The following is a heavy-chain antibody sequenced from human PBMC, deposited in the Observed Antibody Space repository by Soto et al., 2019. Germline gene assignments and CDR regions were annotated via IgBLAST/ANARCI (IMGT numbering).Heavy chain of an antibody. CDR3: ARVGGVVRGVFDY. CDR2: IYYSGST. Sequence: PWETLSLTCTVSGGSISSGDYYWSWIRQPPGKGLEWIGYIYYSGSTYYNPSLKSRVTISVDTSKNQFSLKLSSVTAADTAVYYCARVGGVVRGVFDYWGQGTLVTVSS. V-gene: IGHV4-30-4*01. J-gene: IGHJ4*02. D-gene: IGHD3-10*01. CDR1: GGSISSGDYY.